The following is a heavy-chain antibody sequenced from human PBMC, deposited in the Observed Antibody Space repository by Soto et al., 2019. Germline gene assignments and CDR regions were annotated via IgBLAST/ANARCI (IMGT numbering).Heavy chain of an antibody. CDR1: GGTFSSYT. Sequence: QVQLVQSGAEVKKPGSSVKVSCKASGGTFSSYTISWVRQAPGQGLEWMGRIIPILGIANYAQKFQGRVTITADKSTSTAYMELSSLRSEDTAVYYCARDVGTNWDYRAFDIWGQGTMVTVSS. J-gene: IGHJ3*02. D-gene: IGHD1-7*01. CDR3: ARDVGTNWDYRAFDI. CDR2: IIPILGIA. V-gene: IGHV1-69*08.